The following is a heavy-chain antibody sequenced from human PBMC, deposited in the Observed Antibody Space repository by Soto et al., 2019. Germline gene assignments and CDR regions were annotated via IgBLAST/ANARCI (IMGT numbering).Heavy chain of an antibody. D-gene: IGHD3-3*01. Sequence: PSETLSLTCAVYGGSFSGYYWNWIRQPPGKGLEWIGEIDHSGYTNYNPSLKSRVTISVDTSKNQFSLRLTSVTAAETDVYYCARVRDWFDTWGQGTLVTVSS. CDR2: IDHSGYT. V-gene: IGHV4-34*01. CDR1: GGSFSGYY. J-gene: IGHJ5*02. CDR3: ARVRDWFDT.